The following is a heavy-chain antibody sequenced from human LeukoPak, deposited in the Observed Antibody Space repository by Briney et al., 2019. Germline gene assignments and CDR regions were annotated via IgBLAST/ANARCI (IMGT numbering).Heavy chain of an antibody. CDR3: ASSLYDSRRFDP. Sequence: SETLSLPCTVSGGSISSYYWSWLRQPPGKGLEWIGYIYYSGSTNYNPSLKSRVTVSVDTSKNQFSLKLSSVTAADTAVYYCASSLYDSRRFDPWGQGILVTVSS. CDR2: IYYSGST. D-gene: IGHD3-22*01. J-gene: IGHJ5*02. CDR1: GGSISSYY. V-gene: IGHV4-59*08.